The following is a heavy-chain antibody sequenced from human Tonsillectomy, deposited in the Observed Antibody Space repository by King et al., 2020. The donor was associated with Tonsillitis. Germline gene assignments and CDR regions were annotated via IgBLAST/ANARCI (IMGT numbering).Heavy chain of an antibody. Sequence: VQLVESGGGLVQPGGSLRLSCAASGFTFSNYWMSWVRQAPGKGLEWVANIKQDGSEKYYVDSVKGRFTISRDNAKNSLYLEMNSLRAEDTAVYYCASGTYYDFWSGYLRDFDYWGQGTLVTVPS. J-gene: IGHJ4*02. D-gene: IGHD3-3*01. CDR1: GFTFSNYW. V-gene: IGHV3-7*02. CDR3: ASGTYYDFWSGYLRDFDY. CDR2: IKQDGSEK.